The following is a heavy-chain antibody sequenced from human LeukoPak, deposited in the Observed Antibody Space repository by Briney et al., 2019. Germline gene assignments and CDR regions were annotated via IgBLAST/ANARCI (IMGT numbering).Heavy chain of an antibody. CDR1: GFTLSNYS. Sequence: GGSLRLSCAVSGFTLSNYSMNWVRQAPGKGLEWVSSISSSSSYIYYADSVKGRFTISRDNAKNSLYLQMNNLRAEDTAVYYCASWRTATAFDYWGQGTLVTVSS. CDR2: ISSSSSYI. CDR3: ASWRTATAFDY. D-gene: IGHD2-21*02. J-gene: IGHJ4*02. V-gene: IGHV3-21*01.